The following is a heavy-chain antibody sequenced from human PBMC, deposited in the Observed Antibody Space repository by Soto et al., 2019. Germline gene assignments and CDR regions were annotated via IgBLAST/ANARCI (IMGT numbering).Heavy chain of an antibody. V-gene: IGHV3-7*05. CDR3: ASERSSPDDSSGYPLDY. J-gene: IGHJ4*02. CDR2: IKQDGSEK. CDR1: GFTFGSYW. Sequence: GGSLRLSCAASGFTFGSYWMSWVRQAPGKGLEWVANIKQDGSEKYYVDSVKGRFTISRDNAKNSLYLQMNSLRAEDTAVYYCASERSSPDDSSGYPLDYWGQGTLVTVSS. D-gene: IGHD3-22*01.